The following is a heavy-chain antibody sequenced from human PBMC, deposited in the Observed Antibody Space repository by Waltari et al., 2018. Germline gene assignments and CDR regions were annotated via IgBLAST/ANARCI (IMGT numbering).Heavy chain of an antibody. V-gene: IGHV3-30*18. CDR1: GFTFSSNG. CDR2: ISSDGSVT. J-gene: IGHJ4*02. Sequence: QVQVVESGGGVVQPGRSLRLSCAAFGFTFSSNGMHWVRQAPGKGLDWVAIISSDGSVTHYADSVKGRFTVSRDNSNNMLYLQMNSLTAEDTAMYYCAKGCNFGSRCYYTDSWGQGTLVTVSS. CDR3: AKGCNFGSRCYYTDS. D-gene: IGHD2-2*01.